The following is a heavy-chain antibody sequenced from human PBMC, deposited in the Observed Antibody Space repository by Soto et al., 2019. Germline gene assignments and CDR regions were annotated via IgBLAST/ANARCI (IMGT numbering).Heavy chain of an antibody. V-gene: IGHV3-23*01. CDR3: AARNFEY. Sequence: EVQILESGGGLVQPGGSLRLSCAASGFTFSIYGLTWVRQAPGKGLEWVSLINADGATTYYANSVKGRFTISRDNSENTLYLQMNSLRVEDTAVYYCAARNFEYWGQGTLVTASS. CDR1: GFTFSIYG. CDR2: INADGATT. J-gene: IGHJ4*02.